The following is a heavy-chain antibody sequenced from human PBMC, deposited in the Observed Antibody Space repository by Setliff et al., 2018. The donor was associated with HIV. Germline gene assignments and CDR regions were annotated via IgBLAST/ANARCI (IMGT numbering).Heavy chain of an antibody. Sequence: PSETLSLTCSVSNDSITYYYWNWIRQPPGKGLEWIGNIFDSENTNYNPSLKSRVTMSVDTSKNQFSLKLSSVTAADTAVYYCARLGAAGGPWGQGTLVTVSS. CDR3: ARLGAAGGP. CDR1: NDSITYYY. V-gene: IGHV4-59*08. J-gene: IGHJ5*02. CDR2: IFDSENT. D-gene: IGHD6-13*01.